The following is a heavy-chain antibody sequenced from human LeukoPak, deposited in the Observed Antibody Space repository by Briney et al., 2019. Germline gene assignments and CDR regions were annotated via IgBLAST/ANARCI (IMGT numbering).Heavy chain of an antibody. J-gene: IGHJ2*01. CDR2: IKQDGSEV. CDR1: GFSLSKYW. D-gene: IGHD5-24*01. Sequence: GGSLRLSCEASGFSLSKYWMSWVRQTPGKGLEWMAYIKQDGSEVKYVDSVEGRFTISRDNAKNSVWLQMNSLRAEDTAVYYCARALRSRCLFDLWGRGTLVAVS. CDR3: ARALRSRCLFDL. V-gene: IGHV3-7*01.